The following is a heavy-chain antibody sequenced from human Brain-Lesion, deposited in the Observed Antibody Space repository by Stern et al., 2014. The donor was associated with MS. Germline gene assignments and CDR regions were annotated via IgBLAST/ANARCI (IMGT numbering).Heavy chain of an antibody. Sequence: QVQLVQSGAEVKKPGASVKVSCKASGYTFTGYYMHWVRQAPGQGLEWMGWINPKRGGTNYAQKFQGGVTMTRDTSINTAYMELSRLRSDDTAVYYCATYYYDATGYNDFWGQGTLVTVSS. CDR3: ATYYYDATGYNDF. V-gene: IGHV1-2*02. CDR1: GYTFTGYY. CDR2: INPKRGGT. D-gene: IGHD3-22*01. J-gene: IGHJ4*02.